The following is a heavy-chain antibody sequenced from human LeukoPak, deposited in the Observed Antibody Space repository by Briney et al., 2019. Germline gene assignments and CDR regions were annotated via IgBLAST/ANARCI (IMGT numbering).Heavy chain of an antibody. J-gene: IGHJ1*01. V-gene: IGHV7-4-1*02. CDR1: GYTFTSYA. Sequence: ASVTVSCKASGYTFTSYAMNWVRQAPGQGLEWMGWINTNTGNPTYAQGFTGRFVFSLDTSVSTAYLQISSLKAEDTAVYYCARGDYDSSGYYYRYFQHWGQGTLVTVSS. CDR3: ARGDYDSSGYYYRYFQH. D-gene: IGHD3-22*01. CDR2: INTNTGNP.